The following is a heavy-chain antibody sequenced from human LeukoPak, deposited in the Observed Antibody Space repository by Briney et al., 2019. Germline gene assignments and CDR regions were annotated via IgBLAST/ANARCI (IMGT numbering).Heavy chain of an antibody. CDR1: GFTFSSYA. CDR3: ARHYGDYAYLSA. D-gene: IGHD4-17*01. CDR2: ISSNGGST. Sequence: GGSLRLSCAASGFTFSSYAMHWVRQAPGKGLEYVSAISSNGGSTYYANSVKGRFTISRDNSKNTLYLQMGSLRAEDMAVYYCARHYGDYAYLSAWGQGTLVTVSS. J-gene: IGHJ1*01. V-gene: IGHV3-64*01.